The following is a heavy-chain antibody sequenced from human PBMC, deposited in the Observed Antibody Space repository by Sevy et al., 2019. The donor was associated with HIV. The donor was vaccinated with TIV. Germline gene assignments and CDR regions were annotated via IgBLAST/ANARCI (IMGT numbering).Heavy chain of an antibody. CDR3: ARDQHDYAGNVRTGWFDP. V-gene: IGHV3-30-3*01. CDR1: GFTFSSST. J-gene: IGHJ5*02. CDR2: IIYDGSMK. Sequence: EGSLRLSCAASGFTFSSSTMHWVRQAPGKGLEWVANIIYDGSMKYYADSVKGRFTISRDNSKNTLYLQMNSLSAEDTAVYYCARDQHDYAGNVRTGWFDPWGQGILVTVSS. D-gene: IGHD4-17*01.